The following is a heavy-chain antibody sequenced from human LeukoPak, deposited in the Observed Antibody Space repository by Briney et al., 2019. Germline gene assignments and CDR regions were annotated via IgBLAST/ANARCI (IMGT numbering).Heavy chain of an antibody. CDR1: GGSFSGYY. Sequence: SETLSLTCAVYGGSFSGYYWSWIRQPPGKGLEWIGEIYHSGSTNYNPSLKSRVTISVDKSKNQFSLKLSSVTAADTAVYYCRFEASAYGDYVIDYWGQGTLVTVSS. CDR2: IYHSGST. V-gene: IGHV4-34*03. J-gene: IGHJ4*02. D-gene: IGHD4-17*01. CDR3: RFEASAYGDYVIDY.